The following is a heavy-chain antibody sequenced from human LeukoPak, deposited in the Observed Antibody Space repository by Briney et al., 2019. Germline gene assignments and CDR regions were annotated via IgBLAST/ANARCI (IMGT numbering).Heavy chain of an antibody. V-gene: IGHV1-2*02. CDR3: ARDSRYCSSTSCEGHDAFDI. CDR1: GYTFTGYY. Sequence: GASVKVSCKASGYTFTGYYMHWVRQAPGQGLEWMGWINPNSGGTNYAQKFQGRVTMTRDTSISTAYMELSRLRSDDTAVYYCARDSRYCSSTSCEGHDAFDIWGQGTTVTVSS. CDR2: INPNSGGT. D-gene: IGHD2-2*01. J-gene: IGHJ3*02.